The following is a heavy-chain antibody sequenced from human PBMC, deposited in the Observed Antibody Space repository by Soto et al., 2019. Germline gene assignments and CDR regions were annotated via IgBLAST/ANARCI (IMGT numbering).Heavy chain of an antibody. J-gene: IGHJ6*02. CDR2: IYYSGST. Sequence: PSETLSLTCTVSGGSISSYYWSWIRQPPGKGLEWIGYIYYSGSTNYNPSLKSRVTISVDTSKNQFSLKLSSVTAADTAVYYCARDRSYYDSSGYWGYYYGMDVCGQGPTVTVSS. V-gene: IGHV4-59*01. CDR3: ARDRSYYDSSGYWGYYYGMDV. D-gene: IGHD3-22*01. CDR1: GGSISSYY.